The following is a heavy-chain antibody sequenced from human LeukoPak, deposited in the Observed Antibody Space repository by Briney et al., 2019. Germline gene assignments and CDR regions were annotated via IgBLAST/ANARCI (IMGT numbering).Heavy chain of an antibody. D-gene: IGHD4-17*01. V-gene: IGHV3-23*01. CDR1: GFTFSNYS. J-gene: IGHJ4*02. CDR3: AKGRGTTVTAAANY. Sequence: PGGSLRLSCAASGFTFSNYSMSWVRQAPGKGLEWVLTISGTGGTTYYADSVKGRFTISRDNSKNTLFLQFNSLRADDTAVYYCAKGRGTTVTAAANYWGQGTLVTVSS. CDR2: ISGTGGTT.